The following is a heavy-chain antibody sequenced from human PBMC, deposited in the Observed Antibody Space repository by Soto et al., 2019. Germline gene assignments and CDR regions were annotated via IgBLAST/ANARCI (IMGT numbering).Heavy chain of an antibody. Sequence: EVQLVESGGGLVQPGGSLRLSCAASGFTVSSNYMSWVRQAPGKGLEWVSVIYSGGSTYYADSVKGRFTISRHNSKNTLYLQMNSLRAEDTAVYYCARGRDCSGDCPTWFDPWGQGTLVTVSS. J-gene: IGHJ5*02. CDR2: IYSGGST. D-gene: IGHD2-21*02. CDR3: ARGRDCSGDCPTWFDP. CDR1: GFTVSSNY. V-gene: IGHV3-53*04.